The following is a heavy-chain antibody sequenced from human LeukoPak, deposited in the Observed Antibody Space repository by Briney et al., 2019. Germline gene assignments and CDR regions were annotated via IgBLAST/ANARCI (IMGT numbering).Heavy chain of an antibody. V-gene: IGHV3-21*01. D-gene: IGHD6-19*01. J-gene: IGHJ6*03. Sequence: GGSLRLSCAASGFTFSSYSMNWVRQAPGKGLEWVSSISSSSSYIYYADSVKGRFTISRDNAKNSLYLQMNSLRAEDTAVYYCARDVMVAVAGDYYYYYYMDVWGKGTTVTVSS. CDR2: ISSSSSYI. CDR3: ARDVMVAVAGDYYYYYYMDV. CDR1: GFTFSSYS.